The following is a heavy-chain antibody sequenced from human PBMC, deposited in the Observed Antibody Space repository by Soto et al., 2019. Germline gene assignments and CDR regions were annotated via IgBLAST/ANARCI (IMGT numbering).Heavy chain of an antibody. CDR1: GGSISSGGYY. CDR2: IYYSGST. V-gene: IGHV4-31*03. CDR3: ARDTIFREGFDY. D-gene: IGHD3-3*01. Sequence: SETLSLTCTVSGGSISSGGYYWSWIRQHPGKGLEWIGYIYYSGSTYYNPSLKSRVTISVDTSKNQFSLKLSSVTAADTAVYYCARDTIFREGFDYWGQGALVTVSS. J-gene: IGHJ4*02.